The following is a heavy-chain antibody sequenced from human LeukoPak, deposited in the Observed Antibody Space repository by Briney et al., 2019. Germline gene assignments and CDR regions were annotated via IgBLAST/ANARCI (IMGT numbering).Heavy chain of an antibody. J-gene: IGHJ4*02. CDR3: AKIWGRSSFNDY. Sequence: PGGSLRLSCAASGFTFSSYAMSWVRQAPGKGLEWVSATSGSGGSTYYADSVKGRFTNSRDNSKNTLYLQMNSLRAEDTAVYYCAKIWGRSSFNDYWGQGTLVTVSS. V-gene: IGHV3-23*01. CDR2: TSGSGGST. CDR1: GFTFSSYA. D-gene: IGHD6-6*01.